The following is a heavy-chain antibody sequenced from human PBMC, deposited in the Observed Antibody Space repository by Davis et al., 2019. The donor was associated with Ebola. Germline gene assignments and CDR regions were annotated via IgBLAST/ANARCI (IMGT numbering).Heavy chain of an antibody. CDR3: ARLQRDYYDSGGYYLTAYFFDS. Sequence: ASVKVSCKASGYTFTSYGISWVRQAPGQGLEWMGWISAYNGNTNYAQKLQGRVTMTTDTSTSTAYMELSSLRSEDTAVYYCARLQRDYYDSGGYYLTAYFFDSWGQGTLVTVSS. CDR1: GYTFTSYG. D-gene: IGHD3-22*01. CDR2: ISAYNGNT. J-gene: IGHJ4*02. V-gene: IGHV1-18*01.